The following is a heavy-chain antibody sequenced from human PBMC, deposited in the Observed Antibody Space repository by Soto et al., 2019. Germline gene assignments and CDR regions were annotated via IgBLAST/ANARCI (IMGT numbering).Heavy chain of an antibody. CDR1: GLSITDSEMG. J-gene: IGHJ5*02. CDR2: IDSSGEK. V-gene: IGHV2-26*01. CDR3: ARRHLAVAVSPWFDP. Sequence: QVTLKESGPVLVKPTETLTLRCTVSGLSITDSEMGVSWIRQPPGQPLEWLAHIDSSGEKSYRTFLKSRLAFSKYTSKCQIVLTMKNMDPADTATYYCARRHLAVAVSPWFDPWGQGIPVTVSS. D-gene: IGHD6-19*01.